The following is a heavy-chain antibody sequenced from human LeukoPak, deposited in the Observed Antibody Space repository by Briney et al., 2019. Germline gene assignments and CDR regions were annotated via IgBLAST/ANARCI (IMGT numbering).Heavy chain of an antibody. D-gene: IGHD6-19*01. J-gene: IGHJ4*02. CDR3: AGTDEAVGGEFDY. Sequence: ASVKVSCKASGYTFTSYDINWVRQATGQGLEWMGWMNPNSGNTGYAQKFQGRVTMTRNTSISTAYMELSSLRSEDTAVYYCAGTDEAVGGEFDYWGQGTLVTVSS. CDR2: MNPNSGNT. V-gene: IGHV1-8*01. CDR1: GYTFTSYD.